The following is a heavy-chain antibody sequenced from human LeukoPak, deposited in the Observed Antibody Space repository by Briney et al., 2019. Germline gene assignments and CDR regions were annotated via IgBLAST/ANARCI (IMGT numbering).Heavy chain of an antibody. D-gene: IGHD3-10*01. J-gene: IGHJ4*02. CDR1: GFTFSDHY. CDR2: SRNKANSYTT. V-gene: IGHV3-72*01. CDR3: ARGDRGDY. Sequence: GGSLRLSCAASGFTFSDHYMDWVRQAPGKGLEWVGRSRNKANSYTTEYAASVKGRFTISRDDSKNSLYLQMNSLKIEDTAVYYCARGDRGDYWGQGTLVTVSS.